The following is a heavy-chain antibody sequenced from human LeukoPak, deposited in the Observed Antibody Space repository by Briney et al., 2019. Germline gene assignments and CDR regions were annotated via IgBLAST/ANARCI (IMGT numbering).Heavy chain of an antibody. CDR1: GFTFSDHY. D-gene: IGHD1-26*01. J-gene: IGHJ4*02. Sequence: QPGGSLRLSCAASGFTFSDHYMYWVRQAPGKGLEWVGRTKNKANSYTTEYAASVKGRFTISRDDSKTSLYLQMNSLKTEDTAMYYCARWDSVRCSDWGQGTLVTVSS. CDR3: ARWDSVRCSD. CDR2: TKNKANSYTT. V-gene: IGHV3-72*01.